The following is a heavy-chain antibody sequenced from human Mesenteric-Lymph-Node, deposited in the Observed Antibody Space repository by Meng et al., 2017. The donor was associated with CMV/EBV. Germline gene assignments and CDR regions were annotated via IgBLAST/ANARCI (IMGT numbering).Heavy chain of an antibody. CDR3: ARDWGGYSGYDKWDYDY. CDR1: FTFSSYA. J-gene: IGHJ4*02. CDR2: ISSSGSTI. Sequence: FTFSSYAMSWVRQAPGKGLEWVSYISSSGSTIYYADSVKGRFTISRDNAKNSLYLQMNSLRAEDTAVYYCARDWGGYSGYDKWDYDYWGQGTLVTVSS. D-gene: IGHD5-12*01. V-gene: IGHV3-11*01.